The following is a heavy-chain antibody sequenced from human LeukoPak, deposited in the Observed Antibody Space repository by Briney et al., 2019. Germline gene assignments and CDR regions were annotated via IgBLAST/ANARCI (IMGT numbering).Heavy chain of an antibody. CDR2: ISYDGSNK. CDR3: ARESRNNWNYLLDY. CDR1: GLTFSSYA. V-gene: IGHV3-30-3*01. D-gene: IGHD1-7*01. Sequence: PGGSLRLSCAASGLTFSSYAMHWVRQAPGKGLEWVAVISYDGSNKYYADSVKGRFTISRDNSKNTLYLQMNSLRAEDTAVYYCARESRNNWNYLLDYWGQGTLVTVSS. J-gene: IGHJ4*02.